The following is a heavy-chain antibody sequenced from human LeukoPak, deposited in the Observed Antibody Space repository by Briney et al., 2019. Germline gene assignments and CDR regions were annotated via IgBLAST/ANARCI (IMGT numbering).Heavy chain of an antibody. CDR1: GYTFTSYD. Sequence: ASVKVSCKASGYTFTSYDINWVRQATGQGLEWMGWMNPNSGNTGYAQKFQGRVTITRNTSISTAYMELSSLRSEDTAVYYCARVLPHDFWSGLHPLDYWGQGTLVTVSS. D-gene: IGHD3-3*01. CDR2: MNPNSGNT. V-gene: IGHV1-8*03. CDR3: ARVLPHDFWSGLHPLDY. J-gene: IGHJ4*02.